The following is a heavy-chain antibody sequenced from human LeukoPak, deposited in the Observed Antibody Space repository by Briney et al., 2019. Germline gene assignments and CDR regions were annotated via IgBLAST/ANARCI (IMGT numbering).Heavy chain of an antibody. J-gene: IGHJ4*02. CDR3: ARWSDTYRAFDS. CDR2: ICHSGET. Sequence: SETLSLTCTVSGASLTNHCWNWIRQPPGKGLEWIGYICHSGETNSNPSLKTRLTESVDTSKNQFSLQLTSVTPADTAVYLCARWSDTYRAFDSWGQGTLVTDSS. V-gene: IGHV4-59*11. D-gene: IGHD4-23*01. CDR1: GASLTNHC.